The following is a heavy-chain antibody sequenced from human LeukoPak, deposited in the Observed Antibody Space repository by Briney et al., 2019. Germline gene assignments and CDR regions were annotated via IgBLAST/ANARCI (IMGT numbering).Heavy chain of an antibody. Sequence: GGSLRLSCAASGFNFRSYAMTWVRQSPGRGLDWVSAIGGSGGTTYYADSVKGRFTISRDNSKNTLYLQMNSLRAEDTAVYYCSKDRGGTYGDYFDYWGQGTLVTVSS. D-gene: IGHD4-17*01. CDR1: GFNFRSYA. CDR3: SKDRGGTYGDYFDY. J-gene: IGHJ4*02. CDR2: IGGSGGTT. V-gene: IGHV3-23*01.